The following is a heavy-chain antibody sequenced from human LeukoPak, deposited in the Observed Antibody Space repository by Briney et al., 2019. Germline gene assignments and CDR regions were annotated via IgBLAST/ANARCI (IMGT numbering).Heavy chain of an antibody. J-gene: IGHJ3*02. D-gene: IGHD2-15*01. V-gene: IGHV1-69*04. Sequence: SVKVSCKASGGTFSSYAISWVRQAPGQGLEWMGRIIPILGIANYAQKFQGRVTITADKSTSTAYMELSSLRSEDTAVYYCARDYSRPEGDAFDIWGQGTMVTVSS. CDR1: GGTFSSYA. CDR2: IIPILGIA. CDR3: ARDYSRPEGDAFDI.